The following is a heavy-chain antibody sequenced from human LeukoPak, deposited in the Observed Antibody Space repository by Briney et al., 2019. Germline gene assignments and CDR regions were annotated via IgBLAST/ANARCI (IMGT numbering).Heavy chain of an antibody. CDR1: GGSISSYY. Sequence: SETLSLTCTVSGGSISSYYWSWIRQPPGKGLEWIGYIYYSGSTNYNPSLKSRVTISVDTSKNQFSLKLSSVTAADTAVYYCARGMATISFWGQGTLVTVSS. CDR3: ARGMATISF. J-gene: IGHJ4*02. CDR2: IYYSGST. D-gene: IGHD5-24*01. V-gene: IGHV4-59*01.